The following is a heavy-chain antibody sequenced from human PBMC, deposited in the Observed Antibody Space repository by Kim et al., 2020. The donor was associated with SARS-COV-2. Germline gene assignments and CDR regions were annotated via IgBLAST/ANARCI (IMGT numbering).Heavy chain of an antibody. Sequence: GGSLRLSCAASGFTFSDYYMSWIRQAPGKGLEWVSYISSSSSYTNYADSVKGRFTISRDNAKNSLYLQMNSLRAEDTAVYYCARATIVQQLVPDYWGQGTLVTVSS. J-gene: IGHJ4*02. CDR1: GFTFSDYY. D-gene: IGHD6-6*01. CDR3: ARATIVQQLVPDY. V-gene: IGHV3-11*05. CDR2: ISSSSSYT.